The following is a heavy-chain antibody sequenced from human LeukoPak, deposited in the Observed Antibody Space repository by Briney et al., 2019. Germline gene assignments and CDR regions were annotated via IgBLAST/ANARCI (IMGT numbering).Heavy chain of an antibody. Sequence: GGSLRLSCAASGFTFSTYAMTWVRQAPGRGLEWVSLISGTGGSTYYADSVKGRFTISRDNSKNTLYLQMNSLRAEDTAVYYCAKDYEPLVGVHRWGDWFDPWGQGTLVTVSS. V-gene: IGHV3-23*01. CDR2: ISGTGGST. J-gene: IGHJ5*02. CDR3: AKDYEPLVGVHRWGDWFDP. CDR1: GFTFSTYA. D-gene: IGHD1-26*01.